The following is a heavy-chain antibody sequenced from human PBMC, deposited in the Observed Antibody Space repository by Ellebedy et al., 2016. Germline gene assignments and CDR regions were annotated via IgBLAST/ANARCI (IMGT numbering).Heavy chain of an antibody. J-gene: IGHJ5*02. CDR2: IYYSGST. Sequence: ESLKISXEVSGFTFRSYSMNWVRQAPGKGLEWIGYIYYSGSTYYNPSLKSRVTISVDTSKNQFSLKLSSVTAADTAVYYCARGGYCSSTSCPGLSWFDPWGQGTLVTVSS. CDR3: ARGGYCSSTSCPGLSWFDP. D-gene: IGHD2-2*03. V-gene: IGHV4-59*06. CDR1: GFTFRSYS.